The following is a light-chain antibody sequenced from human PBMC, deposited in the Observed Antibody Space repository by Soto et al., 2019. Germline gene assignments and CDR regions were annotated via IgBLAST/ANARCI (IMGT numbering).Light chain of an antibody. CDR3: CSYAGSYSWV. V-gene: IGLV2-11*01. CDR1: SSDVGGYNY. J-gene: IGLJ3*02. CDR2: DVS. Sequence: QSALTQPRSVSGSPGQSVTISCTGTSSDVGGYNYVSWYQQHPGKAPKLMIYDVSKRPSGVPDRFSGSKSGNTASLTISGRQAGDEADCYCCSYAGSYSWVFGGGTKLTVL.